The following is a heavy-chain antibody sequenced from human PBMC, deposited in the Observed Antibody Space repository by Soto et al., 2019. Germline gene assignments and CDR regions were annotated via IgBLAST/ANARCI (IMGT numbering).Heavy chain of an antibody. D-gene: IGHD3-10*01. CDR3: VRTSHYGSGSWNFDF. CDR2: TRNKANGYSK. J-gene: IGHJ4*02. V-gene: IGHV3-72*01. CDR1: GFTLSDHY. Sequence: EVQLVESGGGLVQPGGSLRLSCAASGFTLSDHYMDWVRQAPGRGLEWVGRTRNKANGYSKEYAAAVKGRFIVSSDDSLNSLYLQMNSLKTEDTAVYYCVRTSHYGSGSWNFDFWGQGTLVTVSS.